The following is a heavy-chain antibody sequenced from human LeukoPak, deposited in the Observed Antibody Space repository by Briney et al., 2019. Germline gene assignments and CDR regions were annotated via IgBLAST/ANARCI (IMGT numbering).Heavy chain of an antibody. CDR1: GGSISSYY. J-gene: IGHJ4*02. V-gene: IGHV4-59*08. CDR3: ARRVAVTARYYFDY. Sequence: SEILSLTCTVSGGSISSYYWSWIRQPPGKGLEWIGYIYYSGSTNYNPSLKSRVTISVDTSKNQFSLKLSSVTAADTAVYYCARRVAVTARYYFDYWVQGTLVTVSS. CDR2: IYYSGST. D-gene: IGHD2-21*02.